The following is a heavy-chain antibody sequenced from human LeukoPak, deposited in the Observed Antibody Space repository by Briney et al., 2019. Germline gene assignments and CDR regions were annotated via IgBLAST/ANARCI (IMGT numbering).Heavy chain of an antibody. CDR1: GGSISSYY. Sequence: SETLSLTCTVSGGSISSYYWSWIRQPPGKGLEWIGYIYHSGSTYYNPSLKSRVTISVDRSKNQFSLKLSSVTAADTAVYYCARGGGDLPLSYWGQGTLVTVSS. D-gene: IGHD3-16*02. J-gene: IGHJ4*02. CDR3: ARGGGDLPLSY. V-gene: IGHV4-59*12. CDR2: IYHSGST.